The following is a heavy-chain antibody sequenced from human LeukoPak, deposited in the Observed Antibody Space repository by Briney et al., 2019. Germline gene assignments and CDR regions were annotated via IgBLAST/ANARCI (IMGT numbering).Heavy chain of an antibody. CDR2: IYYSGST. V-gene: IGHV4-59*01. J-gene: IGHJ4*02. CDR1: GGSISSYY. Sequence: TSETLSLTCTVSGGSISSYYWSWIRQPPGKGLEWMGYIYYSGSTNYNPSLKSRVTISVDTSKNQFSLKLSSVTAADTAVYYCARHAVTTLRWGVLGYFDYWGQGTLVTVSS. D-gene: IGHD4-11*01. CDR3: ARHAVTTLRWGVLGYFDY.